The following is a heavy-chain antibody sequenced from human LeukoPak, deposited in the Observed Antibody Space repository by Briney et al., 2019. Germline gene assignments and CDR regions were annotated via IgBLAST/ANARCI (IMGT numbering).Heavy chain of an antibody. V-gene: IGHV1-18*01. CDR3: ARGGIPAAILVGYYYYYMDV. Sequence: ASVKVSCKASGYTFTSYGISWVRQAPGQGLEWMGWISAYNGNTNYAQKLQGRVTMTTDTSTSTAYMELRSLRSDDTAVYYCARGGIPAAILVGYYYYYMDVWGKGTTVTVSS. CDR1: GYTFTSYG. J-gene: IGHJ6*03. D-gene: IGHD2-2*02. CDR2: ISAYNGNT.